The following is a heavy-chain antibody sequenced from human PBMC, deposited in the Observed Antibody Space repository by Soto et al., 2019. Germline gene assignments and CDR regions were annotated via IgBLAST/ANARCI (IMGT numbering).Heavy chain of an antibody. J-gene: IGHJ6*02. CDR1: GFTFSSYG. Sequence: ESGGGVVQPGRSLRLSCAASGFTFSSYGMHWVRQAPGKGLEWVAVIWYDGSNKYYADSVKGRFTISRDNSKNMLYLQMNSLRAEDTAVYYCAREGRIQLWLTLYGMDVWGQGTTVTVSS. CDR3: AREGRIQLWLTLYGMDV. CDR2: IWYDGSNK. D-gene: IGHD5-18*01. V-gene: IGHV3-33*01.